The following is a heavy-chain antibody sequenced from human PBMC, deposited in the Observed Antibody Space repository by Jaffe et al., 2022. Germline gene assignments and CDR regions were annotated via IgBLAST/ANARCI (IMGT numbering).Heavy chain of an antibody. Sequence: QVQLVQSGAEVKKPGASVKVSCKASGYTFTGYYMHWVRQAPGQGLEWMGRINPNSGGTNYAQKFQGRVTMTRDTSISTAYMELSRLRSDDTAVYYCARPHQRYCSGGSCYPAAFDIWGQGTMVTVSS. V-gene: IGHV1-2*06. CDR3: ARPHQRYCSGGSCYPAAFDI. CDR2: INPNSGGT. J-gene: IGHJ3*02. D-gene: IGHD2-15*01. CDR1: GYTFTGYY.